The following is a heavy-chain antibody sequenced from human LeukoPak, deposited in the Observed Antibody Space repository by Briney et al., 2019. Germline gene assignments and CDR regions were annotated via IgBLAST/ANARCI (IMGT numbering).Heavy chain of an antibody. Sequence: ASVKVSCKASGGTFSSYAITWVRQAPGQGLEWMGGIIPIFGTANYAQKFQGRVTITADESTSTAYMELSSLRSEDTAVYYCARDQGMYSSSWEYNYWGQGTLVTVSS. CDR3: ARDQGMYSSSWEYNY. J-gene: IGHJ4*02. D-gene: IGHD6-13*01. CDR2: IIPIFGTA. V-gene: IGHV1-69*13. CDR1: GGTFSSYA.